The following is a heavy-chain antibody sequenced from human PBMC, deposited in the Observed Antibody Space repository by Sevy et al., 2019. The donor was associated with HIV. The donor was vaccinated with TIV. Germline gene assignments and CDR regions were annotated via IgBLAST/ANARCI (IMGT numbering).Heavy chain of an antibody. CDR3: ARDCSSTSCLWGLDV. CDR1: GFTFSTYW. D-gene: IGHD2-2*01. V-gene: IGHV3-7*03. CDR2: IKKDGSEK. J-gene: IGHJ6*02. Sequence: RGSLRLSCAVSGFTFSTYWMSWVRQAPGKGLEGVANIKKDGSEKYYVDSVKGRFTISRDNAKNSLYLQMNSLRVEDPALYYCARDCSSTSCLWGLDVWGQGTSVTVSS.